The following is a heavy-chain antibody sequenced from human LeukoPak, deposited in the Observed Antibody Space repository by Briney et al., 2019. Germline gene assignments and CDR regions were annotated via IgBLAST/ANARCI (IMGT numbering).Heavy chain of an antibody. J-gene: IGHJ4*02. D-gene: IGHD4-17*01. Sequence: SGGSLRLSCAASGFTFSSYAMSWVRQAPGKGLECVSAISSSGGTTYYADSVKGRFTISRDNSKNTLYLQMNSLRAEDTAVYYCAKDIDYGDYVVSWGQGTLVTVSS. CDR2: ISSSGGTT. CDR3: AKDIDYGDYVVS. CDR1: GFTFSSYA. V-gene: IGHV3-23*01.